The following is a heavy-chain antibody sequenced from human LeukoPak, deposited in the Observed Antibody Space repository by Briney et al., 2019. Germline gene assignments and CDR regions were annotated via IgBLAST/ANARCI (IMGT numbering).Heavy chain of an antibody. CDR1: GGTFSSYA. V-gene: IGHV1-69*05. CDR3: ARGRRGDYDFWSGYRRPYYYYYMDV. J-gene: IGHJ6*03. D-gene: IGHD3-3*01. CDR2: IIPIFGTA. Sequence: SVKVSCKASGGTFSSYAISWVRQAPGQGLEWMGGIIPIFGTANYAQKFQGRVTITTDESTSTAYMELSSLRSEDTAVYYCARGRRGDYDFWSGYRRPYYYYYMDVWGKGTTVTVSS.